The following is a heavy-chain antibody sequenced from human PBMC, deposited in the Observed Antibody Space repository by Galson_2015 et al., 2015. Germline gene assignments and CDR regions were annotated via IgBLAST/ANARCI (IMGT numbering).Heavy chain of an antibody. CDR2: IKQDGSEK. CDR3: ARVGAYYDFWSGYYEVYYYYMDV. J-gene: IGHJ6*03. CDR1: GFTFSSYW. V-gene: IGHV3-7*01. D-gene: IGHD3-3*01. Sequence: SLRLSCAASGFTFSSYWMSWVRQAPGKGLEWVANIKQDGSEKYYVDSVKGRFTISRDNAKNSLYLQMNSLRAEDTAVYYCARVGAYYDFWSGYYEVYYYYMDVWGKGTTVTVSS.